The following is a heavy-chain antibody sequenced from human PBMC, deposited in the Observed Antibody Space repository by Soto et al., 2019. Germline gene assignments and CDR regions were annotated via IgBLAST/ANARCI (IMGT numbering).Heavy chain of an antibody. J-gene: IGHJ4*02. CDR3: VKGGIRGYSYGFPDY. CDR1: GFTFSSYA. Sequence: GGALRLSCSASGFTFSSYAMHWVRQAPGKGLEYVSAISSNGGSTYYADSVKGRFTISRDNSKNTLYLQMSSLRAEDTAVYYCVKGGIRGYSYGFPDYWGQGTLVTVSS. V-gene: IGHV3-64D*06. CDR2: ISSNGGST. D-gene: IGHD5-18*01.